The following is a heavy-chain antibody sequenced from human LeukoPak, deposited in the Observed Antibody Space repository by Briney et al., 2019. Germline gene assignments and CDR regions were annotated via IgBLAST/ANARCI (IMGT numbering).Heavy chain of an antibody. Sequence: SETLSLTCTVSGGSISSYYWSWIRQSPGKGLEWIGYIYNRGRTNYNPSLKSRVTISVDTSKNQFSLKLSSVTAADTAVYYCARGGTTRSPPFDYWGQGTLVTVSS. CDR1: GGSISSYY. V-gene: IGHV4-59*01. D-gene: IGHD4-17*01. CDR3: ARGGTTRSPPFDY. J-gene: IGHJ4*02. CDR2: IYNRGRT.